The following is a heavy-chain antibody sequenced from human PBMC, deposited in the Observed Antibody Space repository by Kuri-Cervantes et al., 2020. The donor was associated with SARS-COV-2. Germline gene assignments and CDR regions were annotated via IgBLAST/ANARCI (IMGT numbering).Heavy chain of an antibody. Sequence: ASVTVSCKASGYTFTGYYMHWVRQAPRQGLEWMGWINPNSGGTNYAQKFQGRVTMTRDTSISTAYMELSRLRSDDTAAYYCARVAVGATHPNYYKDVWGKATTVTVSS. J-gene: IGHJ6*03. CDR2: INPNSGGT. D-gene: IGHD1-26*01. V-gene: IGHV1-2*02. CDR3: ARVAVGATHPNYYKDV. CDR1: GYTFTGYY.